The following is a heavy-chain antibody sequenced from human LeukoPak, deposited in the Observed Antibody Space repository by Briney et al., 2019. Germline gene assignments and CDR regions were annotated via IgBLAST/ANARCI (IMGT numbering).Heavy chain of an antibody. Sequence: GGSLRLSCAAFGFTFSSYAMHWVRQAPGKGLEYVSAISSNGGSTYYANSVKGRFTISRDNSKNTLYLQMGSLRAEDMAVYYCARGMITFGGVIVHNWFDPWGQGTLVTVSS. J-gene: IGHJ5*02. D-gene: IGHD3-16*02. CDR2: ISSNGGST. V-gene: IGHV3-64*01. CDR3: ARGMITFGGVIVHNWFDP. CDR1: GFTFSSYA.